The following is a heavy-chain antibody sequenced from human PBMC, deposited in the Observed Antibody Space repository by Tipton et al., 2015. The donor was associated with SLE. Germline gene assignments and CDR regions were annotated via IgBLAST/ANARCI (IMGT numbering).Heavy chain of an antibody. J-gene: IGHJ4*02. CDR1: GFTFSTYS. CDR2: ISSTSTYI. CDR3: ARDRGYSAYDPPGYFDY. V-gene: IGHV3-21*06. Sequence: SLRLSCAASGFTFSTYSMNWVRQAPGKGLEWVSSISSTSTYIYYADSVKGRFTISRDNAKNSLYLQMNSLRAEDTAVYYCARDRGYSAYDPPGYFDYWGQGTLVTVSS. D-gene: IGHD5-12*01.